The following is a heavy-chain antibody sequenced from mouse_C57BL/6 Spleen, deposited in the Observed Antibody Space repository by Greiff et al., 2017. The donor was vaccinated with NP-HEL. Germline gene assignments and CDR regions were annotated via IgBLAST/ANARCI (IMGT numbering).Heavy chain of an antibody. D-gene: IGHD2-3*01. Sequence: EVMLVESVAELVRPGASVKLSCTASGFNIKNTYMHWVKQRPEQGLEWIGRIDPANGNTKYAPKFQGKATITADTSSNTAYLQLSSLTSEDTAIYYCARGLYDGYYEDFDYWGQGTTLTVSS. CDR2: IDPANGNT. J-gene: IGHJ2*01. CDR1: GFNIKNTY. V-gene: IGHV14-3*01. CDR3: ARGLYDGYYEDFDY.